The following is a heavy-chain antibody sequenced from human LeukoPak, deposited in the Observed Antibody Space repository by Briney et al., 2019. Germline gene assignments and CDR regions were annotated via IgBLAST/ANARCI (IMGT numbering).Heavy chain of an antibody. Sequence: GGSLRLSCAASGFTFSSYAMSWVRQAPGKGLEWVSAISGSGGSTYYADSVKGRFTISRDNSKNTLYLQMNSLRAEDTAVYYCAKDSGYYGSGSYFDYWGQGTLVTVSS. CDR2: ISGSGGST. V-gene: IGHV3-23*01. D-gene: IGHD3-10*01. CDR1: GFTFSSYA. CDR3: AKDSGYYGSGSYFDY. J-gene: IGHJ4*02.